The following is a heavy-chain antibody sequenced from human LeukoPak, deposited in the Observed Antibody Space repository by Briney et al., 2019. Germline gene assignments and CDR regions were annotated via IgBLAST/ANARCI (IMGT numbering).Heavy chain of an antibody. CDR1: GFTFSRYW. Sequence: GGSLRLSCAASGFTFSRYWMHWVRQAPGKGLVWVSRINSDGSTTYYADSVKGRFTISRDNSENTVYLQMNSLRAEDTAVYYCATKRGYNYGLDYWGQGTLVTVSS. CDR2: INSDGSTT. CDR3: ATKRGYNYGLDY. V-gene: IGHV3-74*01. D-gene: IGHD5-18*01. J-gene: IGHJ4*02.